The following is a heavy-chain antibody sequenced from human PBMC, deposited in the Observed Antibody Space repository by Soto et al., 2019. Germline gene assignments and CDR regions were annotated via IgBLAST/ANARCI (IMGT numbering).Heavy chain of an antibody. V-gene: IGHV3-11*05. J-gene: IGHJ6*02. CDR1: GFTFSDYY. CDR3: ARGTPGIAAAADYYYYYGMDV. Sequence: QVQLVESGGGLVKPGGSLRLSCAASGFTFSDYYMSWIRQAPGKGLEWVSYISSSSSYTNYADSVKGRFTISRDNAKNSLYLQMNSLRAEDTAVYYCARGTPGIAAAADYYYYYGMDVWGQGTTVTVSS. CDR2: ISSSSSYT. D-gene: IGHD6-13*01.